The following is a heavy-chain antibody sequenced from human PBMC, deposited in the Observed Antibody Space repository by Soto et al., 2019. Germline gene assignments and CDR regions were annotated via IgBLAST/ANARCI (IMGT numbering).Heavy chain of an antibody. V-gene: IGHV1-18*01. Sequence: ASVKVSCKASGYTFTSYAMHWVRQAPGQRLEWMGWISAYNGNTNYAQKLQGRVTMTTDTSTSTAYMELRSLRSDDTAVYYCARDAGENWFDPWGRGTLVTVSS. CDR1: GYTFTSYA. D-gene: IGHD4-17*01. CDR2: ISAYNGNT. J-gene: IGHJ5*02. CDR3: ARDAGENWFDP.